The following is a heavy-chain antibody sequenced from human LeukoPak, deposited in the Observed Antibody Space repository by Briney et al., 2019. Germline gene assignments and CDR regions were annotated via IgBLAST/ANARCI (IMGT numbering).Heavy chain of an antibody. Sequence: SGTLSLTCTVSGGSISSSSYYWGWIRQPPGKGLEWIGSIYYSGSTYYNPSLKSRVTISVDTSKNQFSLKLSSVTAADTAVYYCARDPSSWAYDYWGQGTLVTVSS. J-gene: IGHJ4*02. V-gene: IGHV4-39*07. CDR1: GGSISSSSYY. CDR2: IYYSGST. CDR3: ARDPSSWAYDY. D-gene: IGHD6-13*01.